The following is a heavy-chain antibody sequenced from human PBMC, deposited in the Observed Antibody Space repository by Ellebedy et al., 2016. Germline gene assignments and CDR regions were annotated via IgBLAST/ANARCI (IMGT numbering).Heavy chain of an antibody. CDR1: GGSFSGYY. Sequence: SETLSLTCAVYGGSFSGYYWGWIRQFPGKGLEWIGYINHSGSTYYNPSLKSRVTISVDTSKNQFSLKLSSVTAADTAVYYCASLSSGWYRYYFDYWGQGTLVTVPS. V-gene: IGHV4-34*01. CDR2: INHSGST. D-gene: IGHD6-19*01. J-gene: IGHJ4*02. CDR3: ASLSSGWYRYYFDY.